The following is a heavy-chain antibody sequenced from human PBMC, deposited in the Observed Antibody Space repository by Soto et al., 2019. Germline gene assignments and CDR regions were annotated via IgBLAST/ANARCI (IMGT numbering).Heavy chain of an antibody. CDR1: GFTFSDYS. CDR3: SRDLQTYYDFWCGYLTRY. CDR2: ISSDGGNK. Sequence: GGSLRLSCAASGFTFSDYSINWVRQAPGKGLEWVALISSDGGNKDYADSVRARCTISSDTDRNTLYLHMNSLRAKATDISYCSRDLQTYYDFWCGYLTRYWGQGTLVTVSS. V-gene: IGHV3-30-3*01. J-gene: IGHJ4*02. D-gene: IGHD3-3*01.